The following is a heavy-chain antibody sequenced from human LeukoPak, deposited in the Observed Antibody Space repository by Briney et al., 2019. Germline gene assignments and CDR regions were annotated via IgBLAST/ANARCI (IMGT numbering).Heavy chain of an antibody. CDR3: AAEYYDFWSGYYLFDP. CDR1: GYTFTSYG. D-gene: IGHD3-3*01. Sequence: GASVKVSCKASGYTFTSYGISWVRQAPGQGLEWMGWISAYNGNTNYAQKLQGRVTMTTESSTSTAYMELRSLRSDDTAVYYCAAEYYDFWSGYYLFDPWGQGTLVTVSS. V-gene: IGHV1-18*01. CDR2: ISAYNGNT. J-gene: IGHJ5*02.